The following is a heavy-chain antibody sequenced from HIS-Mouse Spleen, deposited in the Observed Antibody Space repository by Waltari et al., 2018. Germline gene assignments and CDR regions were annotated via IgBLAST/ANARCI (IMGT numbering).Heavy chain of an antibody. CDR1: GFTFSSYG. D-gene: IGHD6-6*01. Sequence: QVQLVESGGGVVQPGRSRILSCAASGFTFSSYGMHWVRQAPGKGREWVAVIWYDGSNKYYADSVKGRFTISRDNSKNTLYLQMNSLRAEDTAVYYCATRYSSSSGRDYWGQGTLVTVSS. CDR3: ATRYSSSSGRDY. V-gene: IGHV3-33*01. CDR2: IWYDGSNK. J-gene: IGHJ4*02.